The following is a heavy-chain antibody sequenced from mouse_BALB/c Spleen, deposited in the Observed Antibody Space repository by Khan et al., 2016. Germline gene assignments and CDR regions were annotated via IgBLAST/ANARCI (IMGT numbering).Heavy chain of an antibody. CDR1: GYSITSDYA. CDR3: TRSPTATRYFDV. J-gene: IGHJ1*01. V-gene: IGHV3-2*02. Sequence: EVQLQESGPGLVKPSQSLSLTCTVTGYSITSDYAWNWIRQFPGNKLEWMGYIRYSGSTTYNPSLKSRISITRDTSKNQFFLQLDSVTTEDTSTYYRTRSPTATRYFDVWGAGTTVTVSS. CDR2: IRYSGST. D-gene: IGHD1-2*01.